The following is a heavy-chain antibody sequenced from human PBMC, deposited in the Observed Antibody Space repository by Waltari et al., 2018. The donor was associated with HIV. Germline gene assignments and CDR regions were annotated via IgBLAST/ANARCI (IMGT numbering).Heavy chain of an antibody. CDR1: GYIFSSYA. V-gene: IGHV3-23*01. J-gene: IGHJ4*02. CDR3: AKVDDILTGYQDY. Sequence: EVQLLESGGGLVQPGWYLRLSCAALGYIFSSYAMTLVGEAPGKGLWWVVIISGSGVSTYYAASLKGRFTISRDNAKNTLYLQMNSLRAEDTAVYYCAKVDDILTGYQDYWGQGTLVTVSS. D-gene: IGHD3-9*01. CDR2: ISGSGVST.